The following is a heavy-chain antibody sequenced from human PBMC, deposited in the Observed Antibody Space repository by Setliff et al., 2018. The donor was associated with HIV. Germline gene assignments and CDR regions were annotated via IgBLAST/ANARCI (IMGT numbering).Heavy chain of an antibody. CDR1: GGSISSGGYC. J-gene: IGHJ5*02. D-gene: IGHD3-10*01. CDR3: ARRIDNSGSFPDKNWFDT. V-gene: IGHV4-61*08. CDR2: IFSSGST. Sequence: PSETLSLTCTVSGGSISSGGYCWNWIRQSPGRGLEWIGFIFSSGSTKYNPSLQSRVTMSIDTSKNQFSLKLTSVTAADTAVYYCARRIDNSGSFPDKNWFDTWGQGSLVTVSS.